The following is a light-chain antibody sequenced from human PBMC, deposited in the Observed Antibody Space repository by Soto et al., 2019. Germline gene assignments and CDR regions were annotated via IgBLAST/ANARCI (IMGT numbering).Light chain of an antibody. V-gene: IGLV1-40*01. CDR2: GNS. Sequence: QSVLTQPPSVSGAPGQRVTISCTESSSNIGAGYDVHWYQQLPGTAPRLLIYGNSKRPSGVPDRFSGSKSGTSASLAITGLQAEDEADYYCQSYDSNTVVFGGGTKLTVL. J-gene: IGLJ2*01. CDR1: SSNIGAGYD. CDR3: QSYDSNTVV.